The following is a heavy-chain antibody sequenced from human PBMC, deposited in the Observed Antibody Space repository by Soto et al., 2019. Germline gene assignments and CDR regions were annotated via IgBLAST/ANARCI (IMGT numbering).Heavy chain of an antibody. V-gene: IGHV4-4*07. CDR1: GDSINSYY. CDR2: IFSSGTT. J-gene: IGHJ5*02. Sequence: QVQLQESGRGLVKPSETLSLTCTVSGDSINSYYWSWIRQPAGKGLEWIGRIFSSGTTNYNPSLKSRLTISVDASKNQISLKLRSVTAADTAVYYCAREGHNPGWFDPWCQGTLVTVSS. CDR3: AREGHNPGWFDP.